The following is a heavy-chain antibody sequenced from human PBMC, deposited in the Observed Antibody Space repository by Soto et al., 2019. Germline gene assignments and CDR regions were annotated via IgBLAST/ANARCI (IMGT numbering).Heavy chain of an antibody. CDR3: TRESLSGVLLWFGELPPRGMEV. V-gene: IGHV3-49*04. J-gene: IGHJ6*02. CDR2: IRSKAYGGTT. CDR1: GFTFGDYA. D-gene: IGHD3-10*01. Sequence: PGGSLRLSCTASGFTFGDYAMSWVRQAPGKGLEWVGVIRSKAYGGTTEYAASVKGRLTISRDDSKSIAYLQMSSLKTEDTAVYYCTRESLSGVLLWFGELPPRGMEVWGQGTTVTVSS.